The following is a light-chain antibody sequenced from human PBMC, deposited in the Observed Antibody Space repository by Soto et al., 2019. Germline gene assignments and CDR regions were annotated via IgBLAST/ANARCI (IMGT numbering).Light chain of an antibody. V-gene: IGKV3-20*01. CDR2: GAS. CDR1: QSVGSSY. CDR3: LQHTNFPLT. Sequence: EIVLTQSPGTLSLSPGERATLSCRASQSVGSSYLAWYQQKPGQAPRLLIYGASSRATGIPDRFSGSGSGTNFPLTISSLQPEDFATYYCLQHTNFPLTFGQGTRLEIK. J-gene: IGKJ5*01.